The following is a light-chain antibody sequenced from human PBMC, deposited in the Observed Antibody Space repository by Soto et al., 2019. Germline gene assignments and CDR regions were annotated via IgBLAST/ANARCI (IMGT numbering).Light chain of an antibody. V-gene: IGKV1-12*01. CDR3: QQANSFPIT. CDR2: TAS. Sequence: DIPMTQSPSSVSASVGDRVTITCRASQTINSWLAWYQQKPGKAPNLLIYTASSLQGGVPSRFSGSGSGTDFTLTITSLQPEDFATYYCQQANSFPITFGQGTRLEIE. CDR1: QTINSW. J-gene: IGKJ5*01.